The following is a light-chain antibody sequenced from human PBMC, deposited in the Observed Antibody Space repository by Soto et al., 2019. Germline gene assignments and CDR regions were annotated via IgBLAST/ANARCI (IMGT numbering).Light chain of an antibody. CDR2: GAS. CDR3: QQYGSSPQT. Sequence: EIVLTQSPGTLSLSPGERATLSCRASQSVSSSYLAWYQQHPGQAPRLLIYGASSRATVIPDRFSGSGSGTDFTLTISRLEPEDFAVYYCQQYGSSPQTFGQGTKVDI. V-gene: IGKV3-20*01. J-gene: IGKJ1*01. CDR1: QSVSSSY.